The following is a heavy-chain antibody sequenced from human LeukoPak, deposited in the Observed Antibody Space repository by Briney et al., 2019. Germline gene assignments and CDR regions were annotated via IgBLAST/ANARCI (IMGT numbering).Heavy chain of an antibody. CDR3: ARDPLPNYSPCLGGMDV. V-gene: IGHV3-21*01. Sequence: NPGGSLRLSCAASGFTFSSYSMNWLRQAPGKGLEWGSSISSSSSYIYYADSVKGRFTISRDNAKNSLYLQMNSLRAEDTAVYYCARDPLPNYSPCLGGMDVWGQGTTVTVSS. D-gene: IGHD3-16*01. J-gene: IGHJ6*02. CDR1: GFTFSSYS. CDR2: ISSSSSYI.